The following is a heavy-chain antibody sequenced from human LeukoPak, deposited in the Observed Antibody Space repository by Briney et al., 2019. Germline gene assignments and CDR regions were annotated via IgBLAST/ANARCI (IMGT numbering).Heavy chain of an antibody. CDR3: ARDLFYGDGYNDY. J-gene: IGHJ4*02. V-gene: IGHV3-21*01. Sequence: GGSLRLSCAASGFTFSSYAMSWVRQAPGKGLDWVSSISSSSSYIYYADSVKGRFTISRDNAKNSLYLQMNSLRAEDTAVYYCARDLFYGDGYNDYWGRGTLVTVSS. CDR1: GFTFSSYA. CDR2: ISSSSSYI. D-gene: IGHD5-24*01.